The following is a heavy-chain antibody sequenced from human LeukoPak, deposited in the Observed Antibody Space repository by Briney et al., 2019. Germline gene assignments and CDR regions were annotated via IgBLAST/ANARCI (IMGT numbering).Heavy chain of an antibody. Sequence: GGSLRLSCAAPGFTFRTNGMSGVRRAPGRGGEGGANIKQDGSEKYYVDSVKGRFTISRDNAKNSLYLQMNSLRAEDTAVYYCARDSGEGSGWHTYPSYWGQGTLVTVSS. J-gene: IGHJ4*02. CDR3: ARDSGEGSGWHTYPSY. CDR2: IKQDGSEK. CDR1: GFTFRTNG. D-gene: IGHD6-19*01. V-gene: IGHV3-7*01.